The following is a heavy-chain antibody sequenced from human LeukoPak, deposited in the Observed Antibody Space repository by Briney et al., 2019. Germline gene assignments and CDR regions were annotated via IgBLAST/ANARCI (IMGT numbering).Heavy chain of an antibody. D-gene: IGHD3-10*01. CDR1: GYRFTNYW. V-gene: IGHV5-51*01. J-gene: IGHJ3*02. CDR2: IYPDDSDT. Sequence: HGESLQISCQGSGYRFTNYWIGWVRQMPGKGLEWMGIIYPDDSDTRYSPSFQGQVTISADKSITTAYLQWSSLKASDTAMYYCARFGEALGRDYYPIWNDAFAIWGQGTMVTVSS. CDR3: ARFGEALGRDYYPIWNDAFAI.